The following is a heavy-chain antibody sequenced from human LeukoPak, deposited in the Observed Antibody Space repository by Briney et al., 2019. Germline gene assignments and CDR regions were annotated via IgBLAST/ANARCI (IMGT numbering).Heavy chain of an antibody. D-gene: IGHD3-3*01. Sequence: PGRSLRLSCAASGFTFSSYGMHWVRQAPGKGLEWVAVIWYDGSNKYYADSVKGRFTISRDNSKNTLYLQMNSLRAEDTAVYYCAREAPIFGVAPNWFDPWAREPWSPSPQ. CDR2: IWYDGSNK. CDR3: AREAPIFGVAPNWFDP. CDR1: GFTFSSYG. J-gene: IGHJ5*02. V-gene: IGHV3-33*01.